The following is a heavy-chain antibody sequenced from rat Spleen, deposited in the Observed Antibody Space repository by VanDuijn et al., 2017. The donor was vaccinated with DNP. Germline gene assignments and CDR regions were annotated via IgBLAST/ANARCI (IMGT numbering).Heavy chain of an antibody. V-gene: IGHV3-1*01. D-gene: IGHD1-12*03. CDR1: GYSITSGY. CDR2: INHSGST. Sequence: EVQLQESGPGLVKPSQSLSLTCSVTGYSITSGYRWSWIRKFPGDKMEWIGYINHSGSTGYNPSLKSRISITRDTSKNQFFLPLNSVTTEDTATYYCARGNDGYYPNWYFDFWGPGTMVTVSS. CDR3: ARGNDGYYPNWYFDF. J-gene: IGHJ1*01.